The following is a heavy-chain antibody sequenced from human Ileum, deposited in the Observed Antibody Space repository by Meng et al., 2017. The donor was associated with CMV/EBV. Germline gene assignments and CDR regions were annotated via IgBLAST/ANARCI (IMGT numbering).Heavy chain of an antibody. Sequence: SGYPLPSYGVNWVRQASGQGLEWMGWMNPNTGNAGYAQKFQGRVTMTRNTSISTVYMELSGLRSEDTAVYYCAKGRGGNSWGDIDYWGQGTLVTVSS. V-gene: IGHV1-8*01. J-gene: IGHJ4*02. CDR2: MNPNTGNA. CDR1: GYPLPSYG. CDR3: AKGRGGNSWGDIDY. D-gene: IGHD6-6*01.